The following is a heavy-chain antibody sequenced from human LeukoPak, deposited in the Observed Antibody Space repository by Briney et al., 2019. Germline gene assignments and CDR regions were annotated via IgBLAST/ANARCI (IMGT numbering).Heavy chain of an antibody. Sequence: ASVKVSCKASGGTFSSYAISWVRQATGQGLEWMGWMNPNSGNTGYAQKFQGRVTMTRNTSISTAYMELSSLRSEDTAVYYCARRDRRGYSYGPSGLWGQGTLVTVSS. V-gene: IGHV1-8*02. CDR3: ARRDRRGYSYGPSGL. CDR1: GGTFSSYA. CDR2: MNPNSGNT. J-gene: IGHJ4*02. D-gene: IGHD5-18*01.